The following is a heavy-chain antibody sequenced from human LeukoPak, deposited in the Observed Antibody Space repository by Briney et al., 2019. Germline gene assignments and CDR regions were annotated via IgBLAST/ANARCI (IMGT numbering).Heavy chain of an antibody. D-gene: IGHD1-26*01. J-gene: IGHJ3*02. CDR2: IKSKTAGGTT. Sequence: KTGGSLRLSCAAPGFTFSNAWMSWVRQAPGKGLEWVGRIKSKTAGGTTDYAAPVKGRFIISRDYSKNTLYLQMNSLKTEDTAVYYCSTGELIAAFDIWGQGTMVTVSS. CDR1: GFTFSNAW. V-gene: IGHV3-15*01. CDR3: STGELIAAFDI.